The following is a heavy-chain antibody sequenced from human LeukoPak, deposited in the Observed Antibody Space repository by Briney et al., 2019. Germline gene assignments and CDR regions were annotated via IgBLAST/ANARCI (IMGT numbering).Heavy chain of an antibody. D-gene: IGHD6-13*01. CDR2: ISWNSGSI. CDR3: AKVGRPFIAAAGTHFDY. CDR1: GFTFDDYA. Sequence: GGSPRLSCAASGFTFDDYAMHWVRQAPGKGLEWVSGISWNSGSIGYADSVEGRFTISRDNAKNSLYLQMNSLRAEDTALYYCAKVGRPFIAAAGTHFDYWGQGTLVTVSS. J-gene: IGHJ4*02. V-gene: IGHV3-9*01.